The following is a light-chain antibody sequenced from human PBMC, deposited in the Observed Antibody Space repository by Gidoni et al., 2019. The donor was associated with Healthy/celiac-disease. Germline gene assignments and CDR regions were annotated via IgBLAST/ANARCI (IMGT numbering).Light chain of an antibody. V-gene: IGKV4-1*01. CDR2: WAS. J-gene: IGKJ1*01. CDR3: QQYYSTPRT. CDR1: QSVLYSSNNKNY. Sequence: IVMTQSPDPLAVSRGERATINCKSSQSVLYSSNNKNYLAWYQQKPGQPPKLIIYWASTRESGVPDRFSGSGSGEDFTLTIRSLNAEDVAVYYCQQYYSTPRTFGQGTKVEIK.